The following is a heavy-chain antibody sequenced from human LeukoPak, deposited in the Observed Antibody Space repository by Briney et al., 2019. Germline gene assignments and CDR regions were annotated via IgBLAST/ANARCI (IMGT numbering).Heavy chain of an antibody. CDR1: GFTFSNAW. V-gene: IGHV3-15*01. Sequence: PGGSLRLSCAASGFTFSNAWMSWVRQAPGKGLDWVGRIRSKTDGGTADHAASVKGRFIISRDDSKNMLYLQMNSLKTEDTAVYYCSTWTDLYDYWGQGTLVTVSS. CDR3: STWTDLYDY. J-gene: IGHJ4*02. D-gene: IGHD3/OR15-3a*01. CDR2: IRSKTDGGTA.